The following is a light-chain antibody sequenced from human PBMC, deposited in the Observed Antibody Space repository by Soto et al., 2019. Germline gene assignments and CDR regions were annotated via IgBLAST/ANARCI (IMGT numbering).Light chain of an antibody. Sequence: QSALTQPASASGSPGQSITISCTGTSSDVGSYNLVSWYQQHPDKAPKLMIYEGSTRPSGVSNRSSGSKSGNTASLTISGLQAEDEADYYCCSYARSSTFWVFGGGTKLTVL. CDR2: EGS. CDR1: SSDVGSYNL. V-gene: IGLV2-23*03. CDR3: CSYARSSTFWV. J-gene: IGLJ3*02.